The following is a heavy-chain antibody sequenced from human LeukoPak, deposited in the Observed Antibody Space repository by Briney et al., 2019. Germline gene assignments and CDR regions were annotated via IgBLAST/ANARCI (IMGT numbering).Heavy chain of an antibody. CDR2: ISWNRGSI. D-gene: IGHD3-10*01. CDR1: GFTFDDYA. Sequence: GGSLRLSCAASGFTFDDYAMHWVRQAPGKGLEWVSGISWNRGSIGYADSVKGRITISRDNAKNPLYLQMNSLRAEDTALYYCATGAMVRGVIITKRDAFDIWGQGTMVTVSS. CDR3: ATGAMVRGVIITKRDAFDI. J-gene: IGHJ3*02. V-gene: IGHV3-9*01.